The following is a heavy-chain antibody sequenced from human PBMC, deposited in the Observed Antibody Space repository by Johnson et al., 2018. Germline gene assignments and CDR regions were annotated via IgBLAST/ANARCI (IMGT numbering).Heavy chain of an antibody. D-gene: IGHD1-14*01. CDR3: ARAGRVRYPYSYYMDV. J-gene: IGHJ6*03. V-gene: IGHV4-34*01. Sequence: QVQLQQWGAGLLKPSEPLSLTCAVYGGSFRCYCWSWIRQTPGKGLECIGKINHNENTDYNPSLKSRVTITIDTAKSQVSLKLSSVTAADTAVYYCARAGRVRYPYSYYMDVWGKGNTVIVSS. CDR2: INHNENT. CDR1: GGSFRCYC.